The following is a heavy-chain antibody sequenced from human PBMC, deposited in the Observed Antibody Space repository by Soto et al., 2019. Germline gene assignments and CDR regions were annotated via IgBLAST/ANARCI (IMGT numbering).Heavy chain of an antibody. CDR3: ARDKGGSSWPTVNWFDP. Sequence: ASVKVSCKASGGTFSSYTISWVRQAPGQGLEWMGRIIPILGIANYAQKFQGRVTITADKSTSTAYMELSSLRSEDTAVYYCARDKGGSSWPTVNWFDPWGQGTLVTVSS. CDR2: IIPILGIA. V-gene: IGHV1-69*04. CDR1: GGTFSSYT. J-gene: IGHJ5*02. D-gene: IGHD6-13*01.